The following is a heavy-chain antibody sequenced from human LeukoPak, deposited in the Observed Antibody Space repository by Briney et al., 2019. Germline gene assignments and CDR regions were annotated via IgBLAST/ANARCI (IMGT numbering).Heavy chain of an antibody. CDR2: MNPNTGNT. J-gene: IGHJ4*02. Sequence: ASVKVSCKASGYTFTNFDINWVRQATGQGLEWMGWMNPNTGNTGSAQKFQGRVTIPTDTSISTAYMELSSLRYEDTAVYYCARVGYSNSYDYWGQGTLVTVSS. CDR3: ARVGYSNSYDY. D-gene: IGHD4-11*01. V-gene: IGHV1-8*03. CDR1: GYTFTNFD.